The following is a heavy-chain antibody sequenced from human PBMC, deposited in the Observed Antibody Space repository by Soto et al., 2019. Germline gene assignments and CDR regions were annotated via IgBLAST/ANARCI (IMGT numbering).Heavy chain of an antibody. CDR1: GFTFSDHY. CDR2: SRTKANSYST. CDR3: ARASRVVVALDY. D-gene: IGHD5-12*01. V-gene: IGHV3-72*01. J-gene: IGHJ4*02. Sequence: EVQLVESGGGLVQPGGSLRLSCAASGFTFSDHYMDWVRQAPGKGLEWIGRSRTKANSYSTEYAASVKGRFTISRDDSKNSLYLQMNSLKTEDTAVYYCARASRVVVALDYWGQGPLVTVSS.